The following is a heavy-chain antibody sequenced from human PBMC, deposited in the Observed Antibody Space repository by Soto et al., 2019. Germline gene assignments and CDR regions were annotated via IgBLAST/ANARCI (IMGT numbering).Heavy chain of an antibody. CDR2: ISGSGGST. CDR3: AKASTPDIVVVPAAISGPIDY. D-gene: IGHD2-2*01. Sequence: GGSLRLSCAASGFTFSSYAMSWVRQAPGKGLEWVSAISGSGGSTYYADSVKGRFTISRDNSKNTLYLQMNSLRAEDTAVYYCAKASTPDIVVVPAAISGPIDYWGQGTLVTVSS. CDR1: GFTFSSYA. J-gene: IGHJ4*02. V-gene: IGHV3-23*01.